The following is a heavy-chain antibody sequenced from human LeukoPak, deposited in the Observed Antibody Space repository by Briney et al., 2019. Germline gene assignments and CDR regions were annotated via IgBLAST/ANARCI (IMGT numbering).Heavy chain of an antibody. Sequence: GGSLRLSCVTSGFTFSGYWMHWVRQGPEKGLELVSRIDNDGHGIIYADSVKGRFTTSRDDSKNTLYLQMNGLRAEDSALYYCARDMFRGVPDYYDYWGQGTLVTVSS. CDR3: ARDMFRGVPDYYDY. CDR2: IDNDGHGI. D-gene: IGHD3-10*01. CDR1: GFTFSGYW. J-gene: IGHJ4*02. V-gene: IGHV3-74*01.